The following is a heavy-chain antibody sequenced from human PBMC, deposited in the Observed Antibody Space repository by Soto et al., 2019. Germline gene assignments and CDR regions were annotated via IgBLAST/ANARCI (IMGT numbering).Heavy chain of an antibody. CDR2: ISGSGGST. J-gene: IGHJ6*02. V-gene: IGHV3-23*01. Sequence: PGGSLRLSCAASGFTFSSYAMSWVRQAPGKGLEWVSAISGSGGSTYYADSVKGRFTISRDNSKNTLYLQMNSLRAEDTAVYYCAKWYYGPGSYPTYYYYYYGMDVWGQGTTVPVSS. D-gene: IGHD3-10*01. CDR1: GFTFSSYA. CDR3: AKWYYGPGSYPTYYYYYYGMDV.